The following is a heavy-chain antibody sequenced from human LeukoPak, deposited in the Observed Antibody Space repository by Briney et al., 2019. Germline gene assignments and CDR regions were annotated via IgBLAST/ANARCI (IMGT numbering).Heavy chain of an antibody. CDR3: ARAAMVRGADYFDS. D-gene: IGHD3-10*01. Sequence: PGGPLRLSCAASGFTFSSYSMTWVRQAPGKGLEWVSVISGSGGATYYADSVKGRFTISRDNSKNTLYLQMNSLRAEDTAVYYCARAAMVRGADYFDSWGQGTLVTVS. CDR1: GFTFSSYS. CDR2: ISGSGGAT. J-gene: IGHJ4*02. V-gene: IGHV3-23*01.